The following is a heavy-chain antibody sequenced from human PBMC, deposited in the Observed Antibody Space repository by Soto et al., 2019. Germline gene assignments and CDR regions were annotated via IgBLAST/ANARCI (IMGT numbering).Heavy chain of an antibody. CDR2: ISTDSSRA. J-gene: IGHJ5*01. D-gene: IGHD3-16*01. Sequence: EVQLLESGGGLVQPGGSLRLSCAASGFTFNTFEMSWVRQAPGRGLEWVSFISTDSSRAYYADAVKGRFTISRDNSKHTLYLQMNSLTAEDTAVYACVKGGWLDFWGQRPLVTVSS. V-gene: IGHV3-23*01. CDR3: VKGGWLDF. CDR1: GFTFNTFE.